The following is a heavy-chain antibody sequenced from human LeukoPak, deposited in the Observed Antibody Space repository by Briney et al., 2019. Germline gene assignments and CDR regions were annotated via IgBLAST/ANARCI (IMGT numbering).Heavy chain of an antibody. V-gene: IGHV4-34*01. CDR1: GGSFNAYY. CDR3: ARSGIVVVIKDAFDI. CDR2: INHSGST. Sequence: SETLSLTCAVYGGSFNAYYWIWIRQPPGKGLEWIGEINHSGSTNYNPSLQSRLTLSVDTSKSQFSLKLSSVTAADTAVYYCARSGIVVVIKDAFDIWGQGTMVTVSS. J-gene: IGHJ3*02. D-gene: IGHD3-22*01.